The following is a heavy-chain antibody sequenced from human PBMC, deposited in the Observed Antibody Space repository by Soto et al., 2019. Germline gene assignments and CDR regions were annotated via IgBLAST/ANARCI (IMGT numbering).Heavy chain of an antibody. V-gene: IGHV5-51*01. CDR3: ARQGDNWNVVHGAFDI. D-gene: IGHD1-20*01. CDR2: IYPGDSDT. CDR1: GYSFTSYW. J-gene: IGHJ3*02. Sequence: HGESLKISCKGSGYSFTSYWIGWVRQMPGKGLEWMGIIYPGDSDTRYSPSFQGQVTISADKSISTAYLQWSSLKASDTAMYYCARQGDNWNVVHGAFDIWGQGTMVTVSS.